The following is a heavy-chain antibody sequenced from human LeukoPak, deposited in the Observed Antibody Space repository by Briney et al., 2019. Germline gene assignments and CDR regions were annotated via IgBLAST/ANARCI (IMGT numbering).Heavy chain of an antibody. CDR3: TTSGGTTTRFVDY. V-gene: IGHV3-15*01. D-gene: IGHD2/OR15-2a*01. CDR1: GFTFSNAW. CDR2: IISKADGGTA. Sequence: GGSLRLSCAASGFTFSNAWMSWVRQAPGKGLEWVGRIISKADGGTADYAAPVKGRFTISRDDSKNTLYLQMNSLKTEDTAVYYCTTSGGTTTRFVDYWGQGTLVSVSS. J-gene: IGHJ4*02.